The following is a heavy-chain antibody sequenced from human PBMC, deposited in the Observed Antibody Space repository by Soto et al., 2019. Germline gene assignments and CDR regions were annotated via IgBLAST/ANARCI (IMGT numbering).Heavy chain of an antibody. Sequence: QVQLVQSGAEVKKPGASVKVSCKASGYIFTSYGISWMRQAPGQGLEWMGWISAYNGNTNYAQKLQGRVTMTTDTFTSTAYMELRSLRSDDTAVYYCATDRYCRGGSCYHFDYWGQGTLVTVSS. J-gene: IGHJ4*02. V-gene: IGHV1-18*01. CDR1: GYIFTSYG. CDR2: ISAYNGNT. CDR3: ATDRYCRGGSCYHFDY. D-gene: IGHD2-15*01.